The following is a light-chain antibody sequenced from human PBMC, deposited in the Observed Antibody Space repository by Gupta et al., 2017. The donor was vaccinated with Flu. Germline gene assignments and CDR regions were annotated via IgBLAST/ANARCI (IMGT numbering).Light chain of an antibody. J-gene: IGLJ2*01. CDR3: QSFDSIRSAVV. CDR1: SSNSGAYYD. V-gene: IGLV1-40*01. CDR2: TNT. Sequence: QSMLTQPPSVSGAPGQRVTISCTGSSSNSGAYYDVHWYQQLPGTAPKLLIFTNTNRPSGVPDRFSGSKSGTSVYLVITGLQAEDEAVYYCQSFDSIRSAVVFGGGTKLTVL.